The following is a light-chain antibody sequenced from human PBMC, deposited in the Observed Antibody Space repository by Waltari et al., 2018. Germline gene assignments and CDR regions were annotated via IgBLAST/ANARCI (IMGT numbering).Light chain of an antibody. V-gene: IGKV1-9*01. CDR2: AAF. CDR3: QQFNTYPRT. Sequence: IQLTQSPSSLSASVGDRVTITCRASQGISSYLAWYQQQPGKAPNLLIYAAFTLQSGVPSRFSGSGSGTDFTLTISSLQPEDFATYYCQQFNTYPRTFGQGTRLEIK. J-gene: IGKJ5*01. CDR1: QGISSY.